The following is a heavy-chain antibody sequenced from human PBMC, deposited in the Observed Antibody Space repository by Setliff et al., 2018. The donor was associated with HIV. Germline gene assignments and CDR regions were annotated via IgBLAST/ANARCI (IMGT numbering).Heavy chain of an antibody. CDR2: ITNDGTSQGYPGSLEG. D-gene: IGHD5-12*01. CDR3: TTLRGYSFGLASYYYYYMDV. J-gene: IGHJ6*03. V-gene: IGHV3-49*04. CDR1: GFIFSNYA. Sequence: GESLKISCATSGFIFSNYALHWVRQAPGKGLEWVAMITNDGTSQGYPGSLEGRIAASVKGRFTISRDDSKSIAYLQMNSLKTEDTAVYYCTTLRGYSFGLASYYYYYMDVWGKGTTVTVSS.